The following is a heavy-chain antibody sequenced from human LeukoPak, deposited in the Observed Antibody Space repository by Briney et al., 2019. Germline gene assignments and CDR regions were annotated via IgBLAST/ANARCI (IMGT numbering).Heavy chain of an antibody. D-gene: IGHD1-7*01. CDR1: GLTFSSYA. J-gene: IGHJ3*02. CDR3: AKELAISGTTLGFDI. V-gene: IGHV3-23*01. CDR2: ISGNGGST. Sequence: GGSLRLSCAASGLTFSSYAMSWVRQAPGKGLEWVSAISGNGGSTYYADSVKGRFTISRDNSRNTLHLQMNSLRAEDTAVYYCAKELAISGTTLGFDIWGQGTMVTVPS.